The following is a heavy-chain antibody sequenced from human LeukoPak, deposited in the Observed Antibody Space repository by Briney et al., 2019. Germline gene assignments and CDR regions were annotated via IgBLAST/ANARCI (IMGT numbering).Heavy chain of an antibody. Sequence: GGSLRLSCAASGFTVSTYYMTWVRQAPGKGLECVSVIYSGGSTYYADSVKGRFTVSRDNSKNTLYLQMNSLGAEDTAMYYCARGLGYCTSTTCLLPFDYWGQGTLVTVSS. CDR3: ARGLGYCTSTTCLLPFDY. J-gene: IGHJ4*02. CDR1: GFTVSTYY. V-gene: IGHV3-53*01. CDR2: IYSGGST. D-gene: IGHD2-2*01.